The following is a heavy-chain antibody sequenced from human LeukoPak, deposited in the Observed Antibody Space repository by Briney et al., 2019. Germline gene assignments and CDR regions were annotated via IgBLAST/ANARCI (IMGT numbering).Heavy chain of an antibody. CDR1: GGSISSSSYY. CDR3: AREGVRGVDY. CDR2: IYTSGST. V-gene: IGHV4-61*02. Sequence: SETLSLTCTVSGGSISSSSYYWSWIRQPAGKGLEWIGRIYTSGSTNYNPSLKSRVTISVDTSKNQFSLKLSSVTAADTAVYYCAREGVRGVDYWGQGTLVTVSS. J-gene: IGHJ4*02. D-gene: IGHD3-10*01.